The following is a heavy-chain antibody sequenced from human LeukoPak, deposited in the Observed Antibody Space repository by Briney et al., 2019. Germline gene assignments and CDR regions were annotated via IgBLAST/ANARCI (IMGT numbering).Heavy chain of an antibody. Sequence: GGSLRLSCAASGFTFSSYGMHWVRQAPGKGLEWVAFIRYDGSNKYYADSVKGRFTISRDNSKNTLYLQMNSLRAEDTAVYYCAKDLGSYYDFWSGYSWREFDPWGQGTLVTVSS. CDR3: AKDLGSYYDFWSGYSWREFDP. V-gene: IGHV3-30*02. J-gene: IGHJ5*02. CDR1: GFTFSSYG. CDR2: IRYDGSNK. D-gene: IGHD3-3*01.